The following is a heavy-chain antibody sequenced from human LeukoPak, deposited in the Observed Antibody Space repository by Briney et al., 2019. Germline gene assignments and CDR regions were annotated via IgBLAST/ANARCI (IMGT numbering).Heavy chain of an antibody. CDR2: ISGDGGTT. D-gene: IGHD4/OR15-4a*01. Sequence: GGSLRLFCAASGFIFCDLTMHGFRQAPGKGLEWVSLISGDGGTTYYADSVKGRFTISRDNSENSLYLQMNSLITEDTAFYYSAKDCGRRWCECDWFYPCGAGALVSVSS. CDR1: GFIFCDLT. J-gene: IGHJ5*02. V-gene: IGHV3-43*02. CDR3: AKDCGRRWCECDWFYP.